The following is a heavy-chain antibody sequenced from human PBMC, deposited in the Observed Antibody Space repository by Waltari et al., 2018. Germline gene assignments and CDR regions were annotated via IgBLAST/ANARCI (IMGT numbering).Heavy chain of an antibody. J-gene: IGHJ6*02. D-gene: IGHD4-17*01. CDR2: IYYSGSI. CDR3: ARMHGASPNYYYYYGMDV. CDR1: GYSISSSNW. Sequence: QVPLQESGPGLVKPSQTLSLTCAVSGYSISSSNWLGWIRPPPGKGLEWIGYIYYSGSIYYNPSLKSRVTMSVDTSKNQFSLKLSSVTAVDTAVYYCARMHGASPNYYYYYGMDVWGQGTTVTVSS. V-gene: IGHV4-28*02.